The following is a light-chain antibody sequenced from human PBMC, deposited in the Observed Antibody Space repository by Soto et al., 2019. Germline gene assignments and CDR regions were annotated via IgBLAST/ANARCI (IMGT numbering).Light chain of an antibody. V-gene: IGLV1-44*01. J-gene: IGLJ3*02. CDR1: DSNIGRYY. Sequence: QSVLTQPPSLSGAPGQRVTISCSGSDSNIGRYYLNCYQHFPAATTNIVIYSDDYRPSGVTRRSSGYTSGTSAPLATSGHQSDDEADYYCAVWDDNVNGPVFGGGTKLTVL. CDR2: SDD. CDR3: AVWDDNVNGPV.